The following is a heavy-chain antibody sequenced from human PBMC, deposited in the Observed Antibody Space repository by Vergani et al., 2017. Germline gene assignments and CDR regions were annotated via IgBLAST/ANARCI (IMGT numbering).Heavy chain of an antibody. CDR1: GGSISSSSYY. D-gene: IGHD2-2*02. CDR3: ARIGYCSSTSCYRVGFFDY. CDR2: IYSSGST. V-gene: IGHV4-39*01. Sequence: QLQLQESGPGLVKPSETLSLTCTVSGGSISSSSYYWGWIRQPPGKGLEWIGSIYSSGSTYYNPSLKSRVTISVDTSKNQFALKLSSVTAADTAVYYCARIGYCSSTSCYRVGFFDYWGQGTLVTVSS. J-gene: IGHJ4*02.